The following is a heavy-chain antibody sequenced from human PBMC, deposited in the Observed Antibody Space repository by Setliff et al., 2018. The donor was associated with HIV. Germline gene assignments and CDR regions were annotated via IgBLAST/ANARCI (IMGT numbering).Heavy chain of an antibody. CDR2: ISSSGSPI. V-gene: IGHV3-48*03. D-gene: IGHD6-19*01. Sequence: RLSCEASGFTFSYYDMIWVRQAPGKGLEWISYISSSGSPIYHADSVEGRFTTSRDNAKNSLYLLMDSLGVEDTAVYYCATGSYSSVWYGFDYWGQGTLVTVSS. CDR1: GFTFSYYD. CDR3: ATGSYSSVWYGFDY. J-gene: IGHJ4*02.